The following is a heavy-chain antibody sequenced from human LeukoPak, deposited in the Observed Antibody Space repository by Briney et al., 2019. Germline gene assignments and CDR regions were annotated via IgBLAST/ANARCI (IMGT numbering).Heavy chain of an antibody. CDR3: AREGIGAAFDY. V-gene: IGHV1-46*01. J-gene: IGHJ4*02. D-gene: IGHD2-15*01. CDR2: INPSGGST. Sequence: ASVKASCKASGYTFTSYYMHWVRQAPGQGLEWMGIINPSGGSTSYAQKFQGRVTMTRDMSTSTVHMELSSLRSEDTAVYYCAREGIGAAFDYWGQGTLVTVSS. CDR1: GYTFTSYY.